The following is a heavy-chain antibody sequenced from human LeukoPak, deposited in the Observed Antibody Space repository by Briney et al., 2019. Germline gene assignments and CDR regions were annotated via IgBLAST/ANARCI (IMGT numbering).Heavy chain of an antibody. CDR2: IYSGGST. D-gene: IGHD2/OR15-2a*01. J-gene: IGHJ4*02. CDR1: GXIVSSNY. V-gene: IGHV3-53*01. CDR3: VTSPTKGY. Sequence: GGSLRLSCAASGXIVSSNYMSWVRQAPGKGLESVSVIYSGGSTYYADSVKGRFTISRDNSKNTLYLQMNSLRAEDTALYYCVTSPTKGYWGQGTLVTVSS.